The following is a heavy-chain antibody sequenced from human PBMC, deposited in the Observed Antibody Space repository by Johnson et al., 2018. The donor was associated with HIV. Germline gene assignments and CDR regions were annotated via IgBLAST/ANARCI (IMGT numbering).Heavy chain of an antibody. CDR2: IKQDGSEK. D-gene: IGHD4-17*01. V-gene: IGHV3-7*01. Sequence: VQLVESGGGVVQPGRSLRLSCPASGFTFSNYAIHWVRQAPGKGLEWVANIKQDGSEKYYVYSVKGRFTISRDNSKNTLYLQMNSLRAEDTAVYYCATLGGTLTTRAIAQPHDAFDIWGQGTMVTVSS. CDR3: ATLGGTLTTRAIAQPHDAFDI. CDR1: GFTFSNYA. J-gene: IGHJ3*02.